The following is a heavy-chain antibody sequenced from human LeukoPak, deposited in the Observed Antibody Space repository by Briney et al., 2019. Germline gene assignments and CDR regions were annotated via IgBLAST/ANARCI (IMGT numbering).Heavy chain of an antibody. D-gene: IGHD3-10*01. CDR3: ARDYGELDY. CDR1: GFTLSNYA. V-gene: IGHV3-48*04. CDR2: ISSSSSTI. J-gene: IGHJ4*02. Sequence: GGSLRLSCAASGFTLSNYAMNWVRQAPGKGLEWVSYISSSSSTIYYADSVKGRFTISRDNAKNSLYLQMNSLRAEDTAVYYCARDYGELDYWGQGTLVIVSS.